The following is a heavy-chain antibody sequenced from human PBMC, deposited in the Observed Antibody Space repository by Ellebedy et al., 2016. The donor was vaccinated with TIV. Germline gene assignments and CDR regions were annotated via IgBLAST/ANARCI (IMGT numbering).Heavy chain of an antibody. J-gene: IGHJ6*02. D-gene: IGHD1-26*01. CDR2: IWYDGSNK. Sequence: GGSLRLSCAASGFTFSSYGMHWVRQAPGKGLEWVAVIWYDGSNKYYADSVKGRFTISKDNAKNSLYLQMNSLRPEDTALYHCGKDMEPGGMGVWGQGTTVIVSS. V-gene: IGHV3-33*03. CDR1: GFTFSSYG. CDR3: GKDMEPGGMGV.